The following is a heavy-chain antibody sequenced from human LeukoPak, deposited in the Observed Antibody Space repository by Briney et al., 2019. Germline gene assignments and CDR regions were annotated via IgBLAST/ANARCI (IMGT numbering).Heavy chain of an antibody. J-gene: IGHJ3*02. Sequence: PSETLSLTCTVSGGSISSYYWSWIRQPPGKGLEWIGYIYYSGSTNYNPSLKSRVTISVDTSKNQFSLKLSSVTAADTAVYYCASPLLSITMVRGGYGLRAFDIWGQGTMVTVSS. V-gene: IGHV4-59*01. CDR2: IYYSGST. CDR3: ASPLLSITMVRGGYGLRAFDI. CDR1: GGSISSYY. D-gene: IGHD3-10*01.